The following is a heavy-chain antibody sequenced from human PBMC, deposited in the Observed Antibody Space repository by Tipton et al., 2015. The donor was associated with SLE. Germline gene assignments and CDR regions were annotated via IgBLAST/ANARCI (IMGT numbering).Heavy chain of an antibody. CDR1: GFTFSSYA. D-gene: IGHD1-26*01. CDR3: ARGGRRPCGYFDL. CDR2: ISGSGGST. Sequence: GSLRLSCAASGFTFSSYAMSWVRQAPGKGLEWVSAISGSGGSTYYADSVKGRFTISRDNSKNTLYLQMNSLRAEDTAVYYCARGGRRPCGYFDLWGRGTLVAVSS. J-gene: IGHJ2*01. V-gene: IGHV3-23*01.